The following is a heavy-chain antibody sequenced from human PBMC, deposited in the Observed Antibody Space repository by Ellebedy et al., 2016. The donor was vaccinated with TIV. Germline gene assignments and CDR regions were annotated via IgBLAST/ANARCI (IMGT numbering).Heavy chain of an antibody. J-gene: IGHJ4*02. CDR2: NNHSGSA. V-gene: IGHV4-34*01. CDR3: ARGLQWDDVVVVAGYDY. CDR1: GGSLSGYY. D-gene: IGHD2-15*01. Sequence: MPSETLSLTCAVYGGSLSGYYWGWIRQAPGKGLEWIGDNNHSGSANYNPSLKSRVTISVDTSKNHFSLKLSSVTAADTAVYYCARGLQWDDVVVVAGYDYWGQGTLVTVSS.